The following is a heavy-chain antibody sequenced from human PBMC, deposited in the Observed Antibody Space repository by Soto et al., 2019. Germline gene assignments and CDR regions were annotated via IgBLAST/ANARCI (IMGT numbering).Heavy chain of an antibody. V-gene: IGHV3-23*01. J-gene: IGHJ4*02. CDR1: GFTFSSYA. CDR2: ISGSGGST. D-gene: IGHD3-22*01. Sequence: GGSLRLSCAASGFTFSSYAMSWVRQAPGKGLEWVSAISGSGGSTYYADSVKGRFTISRDNSKNRLYLQMNSLRAEDTAVYYCAKLGTYYYDSSGYSFDYWGQGTLVTVSS. CDR3: AKLGTYYYDSSGYSFDY.